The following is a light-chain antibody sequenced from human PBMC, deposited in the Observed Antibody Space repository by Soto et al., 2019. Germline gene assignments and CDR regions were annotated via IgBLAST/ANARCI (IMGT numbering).Light chain of an antibody. CDR2: DAS. CDR3: QQYDTYLRT. J-gene: IGKJ1*01. Sequence: DIQMTQSPSTLSASVGDRVTITCRASQSISAWLAWYQQKPGRAPKLLIYDASNLQSGVPSRFSGSGSGTEFTLTIDSLQPDDFATYYCQQYDTYLRTFGQGTKVDI. CDR1: QSISAW. V-gene: IGKV1-5*01.